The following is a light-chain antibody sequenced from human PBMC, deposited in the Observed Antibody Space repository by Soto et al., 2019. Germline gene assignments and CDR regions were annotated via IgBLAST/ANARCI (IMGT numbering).Light chain of an antibody. Sequence: QSALTQAASVSGSPGQSITISCTGTSIEVGSYNLVSWYQQHPGKAPKLMIYEGSKRPSGVSNRFSGSKSGNTASLTISGLQAEDEADYYCCSYTTSSTFLYVFGTGTKVTVL. CDR1: SIEVGSYNL. CDR3: CSYTTSSTFLYV. J-gene: IGLJ1*01. V-gene: IGLV2-23*03. CDR2: EGS.